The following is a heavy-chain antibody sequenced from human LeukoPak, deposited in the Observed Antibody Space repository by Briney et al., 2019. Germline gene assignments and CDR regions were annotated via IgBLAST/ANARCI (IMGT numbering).Heavy chain of an antibody. CDR3: ARDLGRYCSGGSCYSLAY. CDR2: ISYDGSNK. V-gene: IGHV3-30-3*01. Sequence: GGSLRLSCAASGFTFSSYAMHWVRQAPGKGLEWVAVISYDGSNKYYADSVKGRFTISRDNSKNTLYLQMNSLRAEDTAVYYCARDLGRYCSGGSCYSLAYWGQRTLVTVSS. J-gene: IGHJ4*02. CDR1: GFTFSSYA. D-gene: IGHD2-15*01.